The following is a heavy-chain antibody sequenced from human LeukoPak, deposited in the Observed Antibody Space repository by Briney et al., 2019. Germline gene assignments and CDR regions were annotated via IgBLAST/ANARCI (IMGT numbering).Heavy chain of an antibody. V-gene: IGHV1-18*01. Sequence: ASVKVSCKASGGTFSSYSISWVRQAPGQGREWMGWISAYNGNTNYAQKLQGRVTMTTDTSTSTAYMEMRSLRSDDTAVYYCARDHYNYYYDSSGYYLFDYWGQGTLVTVSS. CDR2: ISAYNGNT. CDR3: ARDHYNYYYDSSGYYLFDY. J-gene: IGHJ4*02. CDR1: GGTFSSYS. D-gene: IGHD3-22*01.